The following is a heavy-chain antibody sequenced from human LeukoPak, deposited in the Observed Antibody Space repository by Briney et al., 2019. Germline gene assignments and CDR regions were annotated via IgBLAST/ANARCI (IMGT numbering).Heavy chain of an antibody. CDR1: GYTFTGYY. D-gene: IGHD6-19*01. CDR2: INPNSGGT. CDR3: AREDSSGWYGGARDAFDI. V-gene: IGHV1-2*04. J-gene: IGHJ3*02. Sequence: ASVKVSCKASGYTFTGYYMHWVRQAPGQGLEWMGWINPNSGGTNYAQKFQGWATMTRDTSISTAYMELSRLRSDDTAVYYCAREDSSGWYGGARDAFDIWGQGTMVTVSS.